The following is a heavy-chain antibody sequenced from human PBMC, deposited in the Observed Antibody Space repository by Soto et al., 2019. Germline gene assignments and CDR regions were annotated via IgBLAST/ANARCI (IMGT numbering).Heavy chain of an antibody. V-gene: IGHV1-3*01. D-gene: IGHD2-2*01. CDR1: GYTFTSYA. Sequence: ASVKVSCKASGYTFTSYAMHWVRQAPGQRLEWMGWINAGNGSTKYSQKFQGRVTITRDTSASTAYMELSSLRSEDTAVYYCGAGYCSSTSCYGLDYWGQGTLVTVSS. CDR2: INAGNGST. CDR3: GAGYCSSTSCYGLDY. J-gene: IGHJ4*02.